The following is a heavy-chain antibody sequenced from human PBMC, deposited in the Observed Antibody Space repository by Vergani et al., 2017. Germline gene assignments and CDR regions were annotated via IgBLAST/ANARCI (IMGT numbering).Heavy chain of an antibody. D-gene: IGHD1-26*01. V-gene: IGHV4-34*01. CDR2: INHSGST. CDR1: GGSFSGYY. CDR3: ARMGYGGSYYLAEYFQH. J-gene: IGHJ1*01. Sequence: QVQLQQWGAGLLKPSETLSLTCAVYGGSFSGYYWSWIRQPPGTGMEWIGEINHSGSTNYNPSLKRRVTMSLDTSKNQFSLRLSSVTAADTAVYYCARMGYGGSYYLAEYFQHWGQGTLVIVSS.